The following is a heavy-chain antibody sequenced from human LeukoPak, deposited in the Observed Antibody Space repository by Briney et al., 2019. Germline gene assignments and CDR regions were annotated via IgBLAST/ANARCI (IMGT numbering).Heavy chain of an antibody. Sequence: AGGSLRLSCAASGFTFSSYSMNWVRQAPGKGLEWVSAISGSGGSTYYADSVKGRFTISRDNSKNTLYLQMNSLRAEDTAVYYCAKEGPGSSGWYDAFDIWGQGTMVTVSS. J-gene: IGHJ3*02. V-gene: IGHV3-23*01. D-gene: IGHD6-19*01. CDR1: GFTFSSYS. CDR3: AKEGPGSSGWYDAFDI. CDR2: ISGSGGST.